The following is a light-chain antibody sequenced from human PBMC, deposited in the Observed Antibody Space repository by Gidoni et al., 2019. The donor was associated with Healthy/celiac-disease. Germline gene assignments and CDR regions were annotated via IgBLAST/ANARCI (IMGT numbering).Light chain of an antibody. CDR3: QQCYSTPCT. V-gene: IGKV1-39*01. J-gene: IGKJ2*02. CDR1: QSISSY. Sequence: DVQMNQSPSSLSASVGDSVTITCRASQSISSYLTWYQQKPGKAPKLLIYAASSLHSGVPSRFSGSGSGTDFTLTISSLQPEDFATYYCQQCYSTPCTFGQGTKLEIK. CDR2: AAS.